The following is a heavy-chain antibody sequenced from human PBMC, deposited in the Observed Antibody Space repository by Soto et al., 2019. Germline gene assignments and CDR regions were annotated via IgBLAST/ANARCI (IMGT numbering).Heavy chain of an antibody. CDR3: ARHRRTTVDKFYIDS. CDR2: IYNSGTT. CDR1: GGTISGYY. Sequence: SETLSLTCPVTGGTISGYYWSWIRQAPGKGLEWIAYIYNSGTTNYNPSLKSRVTISEDSSKNQISLKLSSVTAADTAVYYCARHRRTTVDKFYIDSWGQGALVTVSS. V-gene: IGHV4-59*08. J-gene: IGHJ4*02. D-gene: IGHD4-4*01.